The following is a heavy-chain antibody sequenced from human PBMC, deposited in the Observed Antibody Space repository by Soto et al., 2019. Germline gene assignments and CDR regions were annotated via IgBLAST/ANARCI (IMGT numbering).Heavy chain of an antibody. V-gene: IGHV4-31*03. Sequence: QVQLQESGPGLVKPSQTLSLTCTVSGGSISSGGYYWSWIRQHPGKGLEWIGYIYYSGSTYYNPSIRSRVTISVDTSTNQCSLKLSSVTAADTAVYYCARGGRRSPGMDVWGQGTTVTVSS. CDR2: IYYSGST. CDR3: ARGGRRSPGMDV. J-gene: IGHJ6*02. CDR1: GGSISSGGYY.